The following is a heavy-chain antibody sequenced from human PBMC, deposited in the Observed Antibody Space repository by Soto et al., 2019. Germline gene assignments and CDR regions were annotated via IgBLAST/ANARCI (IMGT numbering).Heavy chain of an antibody. V-gene: IGHV4-59*01. CDR2: IYYSGST. CDR1: GGSISSYY. Sequence: SETLSLTCTVSGGSISSYYWSWIRQPPGKGLEWIGYIYYSGSTNYNPSLKSRVTISVDTSKNQFSLKLSSVTAADTAVYYCARTPAVTQRGPFDYWGQGTLVTVSS. J-gene: IGHJ4*02. D-gene: IGHD4-17*01. CDR3: ARTPAVTQRGPFDY.